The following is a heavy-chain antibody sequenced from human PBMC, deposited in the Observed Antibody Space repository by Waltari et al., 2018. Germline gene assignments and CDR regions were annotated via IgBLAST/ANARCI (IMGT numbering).Heavy chain of an antibody. D-gene: IGHD2-21*01. Sequence: QVQLQESGPRLVKPSETLSLTCAVSGYSISSGHFWGWIRQPPGGTLEWIGSMFHSGSSYFNPSFQSRVTISLDTSKNRFSLRLRSVTAADTAVYYCATLGRYDILVGFDFWGQGHLVTVSS. J-gene: IGHJ4*02. V-gene: IGHV4-38-2*01. CDR2: MFHSGSS. CDR3: ATLGRYDILVGFDF. CDR1: GYSISSGHF.